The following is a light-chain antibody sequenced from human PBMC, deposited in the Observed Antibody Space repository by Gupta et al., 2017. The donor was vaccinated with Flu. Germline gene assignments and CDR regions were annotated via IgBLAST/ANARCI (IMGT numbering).Light chain of an antibody. CDR2: DAT. V-gene: IGKV1-33*01. CDR1: HDINNY. J-gene: IGKJ2*03. CDR3: QHYYNVPFS. Sequence: GDRATITFQVSHDINNYINWYQQKRGKAPKVLIFDATNYESGVSSGFSASVSGRDFSLAISGLQTEDVAADYCQHYYNVPFSFGQGTTLEMK.